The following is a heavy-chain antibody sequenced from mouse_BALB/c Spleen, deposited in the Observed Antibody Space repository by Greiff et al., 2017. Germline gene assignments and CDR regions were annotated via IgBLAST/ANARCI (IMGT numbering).Heavy chain of an antibody. CDR3: ARDPSLWYLAY. V-gene: IGHV2-9*02. CDR1: GFSLTSYG. J-gene: IGHJ3*01. D-gene: IGHD2-1*01. Sequence: VHLVESGPGLVAPSQSLSITCTVSGFSLTSYGVHWVRQPPGKGLEWLGVIWAGGSTNYNSALMSRLSISKDNSKSQVFLKMNSLQTDDTAMYYCARDPSLWYLAYWGQGTLVTVSA. CDR2: IWAGGST.